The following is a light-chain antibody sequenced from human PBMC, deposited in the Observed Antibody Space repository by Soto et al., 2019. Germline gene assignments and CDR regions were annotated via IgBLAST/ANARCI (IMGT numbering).Light chain of an antibody. V-gene: IGKV1-9*01. CDR1: QGISSY. CDR3: QQINSYPLT. J-gene: IGKJ4*01. Sequence: IQLTQSPSSLSASVGHRVTLTCRASQGISSYLAWYQQKPGKAPKLLIYAASTLQSGVPSRFSGSGSGTDFTLTISSLQPEDFATYYCQQINSYPLTFGGGTKVDIK. CDR2: AAS.